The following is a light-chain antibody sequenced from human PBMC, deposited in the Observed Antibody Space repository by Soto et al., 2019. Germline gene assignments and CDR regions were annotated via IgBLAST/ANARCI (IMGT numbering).Light chain of an antibody. V-gene: IGKV1-39*01. CDR2: AAS. CDR1: QSINNY. Sequence: DIQMTQSPSSLSASVGDRITITCRASQSINNYLIWYQQKPGKAPKLLMYAASSLQSGVPSRFSGSGSGTYCTLTSDSLQPEDSATYYCQQSYSTRYTFGQGTKVEI. CDR3: QQSYSTRYT. J-gene: IGKJ2*01.